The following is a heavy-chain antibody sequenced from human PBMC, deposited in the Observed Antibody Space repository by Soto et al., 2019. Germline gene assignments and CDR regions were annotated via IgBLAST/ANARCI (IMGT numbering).Heavy chain of an antibody. CDR3: ARDLWVRSGWSPGY. V-gene: IGHV1-18*01. Sequence: QVQLVQSGAEVKKPGASVKVSCKASGYTFTSYGISWVRQAPGQGLEWMGWISAYNGKTNYAQKLQGRVTMTTDTXXSTAYMELRSLRSDDTAVYYCARDLWVRSGWSPGYWGQGTLVTVSS. CDR2: ISAYNGKT. J-gene: IGHJ4*02. D-gene: IGHD6-19*01. CDR1: GYTFTSYG.